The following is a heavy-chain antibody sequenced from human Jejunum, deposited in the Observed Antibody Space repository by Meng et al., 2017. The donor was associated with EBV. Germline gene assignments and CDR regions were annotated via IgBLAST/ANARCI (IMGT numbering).Heavy chain of an antibody. CDR2: INHGGGA. Sequence: QWQLQQWGAGLLKPSETLSLTCAVYGGSFSDYYWTWIRQPPGKGLEWIGEINHGGGAIYNPSLKSRVTISVDTSKNQFSLKLSSVTAADTAVYYCARLGGYASGTYYPIDPWGQGTLVTVSS. V-gene: IGHV4-34*01. J-gene: IGHJ5*02. D-gene: IGHD3-10*01. CDR1: GGSFSDYY. CDR3: ARLGGYASGTYYPIDP.